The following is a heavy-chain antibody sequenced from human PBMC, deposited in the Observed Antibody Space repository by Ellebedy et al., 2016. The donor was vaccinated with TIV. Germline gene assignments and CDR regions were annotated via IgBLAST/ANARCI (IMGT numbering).Heavy chain of an antibody. CDR2: IYYSGST. D-gene: IGHD3-10*01. CDR1: GGSISSGGYY. J-gene: IGHJ4*02. CDR3: ARKAGSGSPFDY. Sequence: MPSETLSLTCTVSGGSISSGGYYWSWIRQHPGKGLEWIGYIYYSGSTYYNPSLKSRVTISVDTSKNQFSLKLSSVTAADTAVYYCARKAGSGSPFDYWGQGTLVTVSS. V-gene: IGHV4-31*03.